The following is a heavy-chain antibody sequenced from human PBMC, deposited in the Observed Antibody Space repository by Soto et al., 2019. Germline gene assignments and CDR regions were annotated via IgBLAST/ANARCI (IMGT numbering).Heavy chain of an antibody. CDR2: IIPILGIA. CDR3: ARSYYYGSGSYQYYFDY. CDR1: GGTFSSYT. D-gene: IGHD3-10*01. Sequence: ASVKVSCKASGGTFSSYTISWVRQAPGQGLEWMGRIIPILGIANYAQKFQGRVTITADKSTSTAYMELSSLRSEDTAVYYCARSYYYGSGSYQYYFDYWGQGTLVTV. J-gene: IGHJ4*02. V-gene: IGHV1-69*02.